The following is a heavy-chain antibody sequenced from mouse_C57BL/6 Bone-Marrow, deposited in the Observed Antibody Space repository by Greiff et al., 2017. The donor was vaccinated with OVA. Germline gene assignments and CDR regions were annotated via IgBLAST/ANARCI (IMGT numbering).Heavy chain of an antibody. V-gene: IGHV1-19*01. CDR3: ARFAGLRRNWYFDV. Sequence: VQLQQSGPVLVKPGASVKMSCKASGYTFTDYYMNWVKQSHGKSLEWIGVINPYNGGTSYNQKFKGKATLTVDKSSSTAYMELNSLTSEDSAVYYGARFAGLRRNWYFDVWGTGTTVTVSS. CDR2: INPYNGGT. CDR1: GYTFTDYY. D-gene: IGHD2-2*01. J-gene: IGHJ1*03.